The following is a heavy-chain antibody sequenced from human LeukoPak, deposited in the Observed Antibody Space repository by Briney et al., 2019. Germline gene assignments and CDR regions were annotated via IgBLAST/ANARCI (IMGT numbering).Heavy chain of an antibody. CDR3: ARQYYFGSGTYFLDS. J-gene: IGHJ4*02. V-gene: IGHV3-33*01. D-gene: IGHD3-10*01. CDR1: GFTFSIHG. CDR2: IWYDGSNK. Sequence: GRSLRLSCATSGFTFSIHGMHWVRQAPGKGPEWVAVIWYDGSNKYYADSVKGRFTISRDNSKSTLYLQMYSLRAEDTAVYYCARQYYFGSGTYFLDSWGRGTLVTVSS.